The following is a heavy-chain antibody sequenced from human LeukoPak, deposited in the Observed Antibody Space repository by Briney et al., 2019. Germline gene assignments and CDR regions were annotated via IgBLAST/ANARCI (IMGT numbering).Heavy chain of an antibody. CDR1: GFTFSSYG. J-gene: IGHJ4*02. V-gene: IGHV3-30*18. CDR2: ISYDGTDK. D-gene: IGHD2/OR15-2a*01. Sequence: GGSLRLSCAASGFTFSSYGMHWVRQAPGKGLEWVAVISYDGTDKYYVDSVKGRFNISRDNSKNTLYLQMNSLRAEDTAVYYCAKEEYTKWYEYYFDYWGQGTLVTVSS. CDR3: AKEEYTKWYEYYFDY.